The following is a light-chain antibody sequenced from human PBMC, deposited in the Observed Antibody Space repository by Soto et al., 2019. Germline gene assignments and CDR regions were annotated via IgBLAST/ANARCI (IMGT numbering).Light chain of an antibody. V-gene: IGLV2-23*01. Sequence: QSALTQPASVSGSPGQSITISCTGTSSDVGSYNLVSWYQQHPDKAPKLIIYEDSNRPSGVSNRFSGSKSGNTASLTISGLQAEHEVDYYCCSYAGRDTLIFGGGTKVTVL. CDR2: EDS. CDR3: CSYAGRDTLI. CDR1: SSDVGSYNL. J-gene: IGLJ2*01.